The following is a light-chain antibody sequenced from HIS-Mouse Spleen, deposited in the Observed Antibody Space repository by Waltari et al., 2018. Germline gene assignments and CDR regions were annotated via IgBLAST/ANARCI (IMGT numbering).Light chain of an antibody. Sequence: DVVMTQSPLSLPVTLGQPASISCRSSQSLVHSDGNTYLNWFQQRPGQSPRRLIYKVSNRDSGVPDRFSRSGSGTDFTLKISRVEAEDVGVYYCMQGTHWLTFGGGTKVEIK. V-gene: IGKV2-30*02. CDR2: KVS. J-gene: IGKJ4*01. CDR1: QSLVHSDGNTY. CDR3: MQGTHWLT.